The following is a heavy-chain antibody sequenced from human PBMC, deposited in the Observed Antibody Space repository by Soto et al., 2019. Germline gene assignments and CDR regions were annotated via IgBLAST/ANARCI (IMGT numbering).Heavy chain of an antibody. CDR3: ARGGETTVISYYYYGMDV. CDR1: GYTFTGYY. D-gene: IGHD4-17*01. CDR2: INPNSGGT. Sequence: ASVKVSCKASGYTFTGYYMHWVRQAPGQGLEWMGWINPNSGGTNYAQKFQGWVTMTRDTSISTAYMELSRLRSDDTAVYYCARGGETTVISYYYYGMDVWGQGTTVTVSS. J-gene: IGHJ6*02. V-gene: IGHV1-2*04.